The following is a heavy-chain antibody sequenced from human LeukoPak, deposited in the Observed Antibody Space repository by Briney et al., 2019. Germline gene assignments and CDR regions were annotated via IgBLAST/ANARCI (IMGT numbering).Heavy chain of an antibody. V-gene: IGHV4-34*01. CDR3: ARLYGGY. D-gene: IGHD3-10*01. CDR2: INHSGST. J-gene: IGHJ4*02. CDR1: GVSFSGYY. Sequence: SETLSLTGAVYGVSFSGYYWSWLRQPPGKGLEGSGEINHSGSTNYNPSLKSRATISVDTSKNQFSLKLSSVTAADTAVYYCARLYGGYWGQGTLVTVSS.